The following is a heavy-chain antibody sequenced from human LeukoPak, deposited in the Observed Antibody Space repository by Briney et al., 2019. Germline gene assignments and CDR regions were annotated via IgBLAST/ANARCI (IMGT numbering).Heavy chain of an antibody. CDR2: ISHTGNS. D-gene: IGHD2-2*01. CDR3: ARNLTSKTRSRNSFDV. Sequence: PSETLSLTCGVSGGSFSGHYWGWIRQPPGKGLEWVGEISHTGNSNSKPSLKGRVTISLDTPKTHFALRLTSVNATDTAVYYCARNLTSKTRSRNSFDVWGQGTFVTVSS. J-gene: IGHJ3*01. V-gene: IGHV4-34*01. CDR1: GGSFSGHY.